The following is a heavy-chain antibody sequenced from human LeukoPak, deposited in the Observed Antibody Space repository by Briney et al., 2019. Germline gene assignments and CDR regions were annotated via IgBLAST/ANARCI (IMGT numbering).Heavy chain of an antibody. Sequence: PSETLSLTCAVYGGSFSGYYWSWIRQPPGKGLEWIGYIYYSGSTNYNPSLKSRVTISVDTSKNQFSLKLSSVTAADTAVYYCARAQRSYCYYGMDVWGQGTTVTVSS. CDR2: IYYSGST. CDR1: GGSFSGYY. J-gene: IGHJ6*02. CDR3: ARAQRSYCYYGMDV. V-gene: IGHV4-59*01.